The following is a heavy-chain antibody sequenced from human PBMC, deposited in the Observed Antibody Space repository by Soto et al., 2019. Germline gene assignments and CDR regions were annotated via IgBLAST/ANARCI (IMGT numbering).Heavy chain of an antibody. CDR3: ARDSGSYLQRYYYYYYMDV. Sequence: QVQLVQSGAEVKKPGASVKVSCKASGYTFTSYGISWVRQAPGQGLEWMGWISAYHGNTNYAQKLQGRVTMTTDTSTSTAYMELRSLRSDDTAVYYCARDSGSYLQRYYYYYYMDVWGKGTTVTVSS. V-gene: IGHV1-18*01. D-gene: IGHD1-26*01. J-gene: IGHJ6*03. CDR1: GYTFTSYG. CDR2: ISAYHGNT.